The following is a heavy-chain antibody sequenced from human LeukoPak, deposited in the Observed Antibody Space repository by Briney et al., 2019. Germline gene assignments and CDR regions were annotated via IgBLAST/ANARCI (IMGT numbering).Heavy chain of an antibody. CDR1: GFTFTNSA. J-gene: IGHJ3*02. CDR2: IVVGSGKT. Sequence: GTSVKVSCKPSGFTFTNSAMQWVRQPRGQRLEWIGWIVVGSGKTSYAQKFQERVTITRDMSTSTAYMELSSLRSEDTAVYYCATPRDGDYQNDAFDIWGQGTMVTVSS. V-gene: IGHV1-58*02. CDR3: ATPRDGDYQNDAFDI. D-gene: IGHD4-17*01.